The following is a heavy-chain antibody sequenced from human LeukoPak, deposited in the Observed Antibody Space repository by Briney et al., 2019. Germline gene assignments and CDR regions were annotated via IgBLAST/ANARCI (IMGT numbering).Heavy chain of an antibody. D-gene: IGHD4-17*01. J-gene: IGHJ4*02. V-gene: IGHV3-23*01. Sequence: GGSLRPSCAASGFTFSTYAMTWVRQAPGKGLGWVSTISGSGDSTYYADSVKGRFTISRDNSENTLYLQMNSLRAEDTAVYYCAKDLTTVSTPRHFDYWGQGTLVTVSS. CDR1: GFTFSTYA. CDR2: ISGSGDST. CDR3: AKDLTTVSTPRHFDY.